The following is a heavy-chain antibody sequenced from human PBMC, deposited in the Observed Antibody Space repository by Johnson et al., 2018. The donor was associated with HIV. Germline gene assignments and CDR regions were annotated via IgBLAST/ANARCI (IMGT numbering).Heavy chain of an antibody. Sequence: MLLVESGGGVVQPGRSLRLSCEASGFTFSTYAMSWVRQAPGKGLEWVSGISGGGGSTYYAYSVKGRFTISSDNSKNTLYLQMNSLRAEDTAVYYCAKTYSEGEVRDAFDIWGQGTRVTVSS. CDR1: GFTFSTYA. J-gene: IGHJ3*02. V-gene: IGHV3-23*04. CDR2: ISGGGGST. CDR3: AKTYSEGEVRDAFDI. D-gene: IGHD2-21*01.